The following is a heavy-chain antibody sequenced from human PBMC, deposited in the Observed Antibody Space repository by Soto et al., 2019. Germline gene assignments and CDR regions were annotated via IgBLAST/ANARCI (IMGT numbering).Heavy chain of an antibody. J-gene: IGHJ4*02. CDR2: IIPAFGTT. D-gene: IGHD7-27*01. CDR1: GGTFNSFG. CDR3: SIEVWGRGGHYLDS. Sequence: QVHVVQSGAEVQKPGSSVKVTCMSVGGTFNSFGINWVRQAPGQGLEYMGGIIPAFGTTNFAQKFRDRVTLVAEASTSTSYMELSSLTSDDTATYYCSIEVWGRGGHYLDSWGQGTLVTVSS. V-gene: IGHV1-69*01.